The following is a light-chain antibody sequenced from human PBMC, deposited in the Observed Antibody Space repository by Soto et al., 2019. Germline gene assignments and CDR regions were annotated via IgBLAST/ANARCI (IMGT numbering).Light chain of an antibody. CDR3: QQYYETPYT. V-gene: IGKV4-1*01. CDR2: WAS. J-gene: IGKJ2*01. Sequence: DIVMTQSPDSLAVSLGERATIHCKSSQSLLYHSNDKNYLGWYQQKPGHPPRVLIYWASTRESGVPDRFSGSGSGTDFTLTISNLQAEDVAVYYCQQYYETPYTFGQGTKLEI. CDR1: QSLLYHSNDKNY.